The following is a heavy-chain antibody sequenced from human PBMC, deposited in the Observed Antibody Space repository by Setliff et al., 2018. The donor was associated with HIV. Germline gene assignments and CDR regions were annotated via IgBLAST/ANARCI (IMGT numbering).Heavy chain of an antibody. Sequence: AASVKVSCKASGYTFTSYYMHWVRQAPGQGLEWMGIINPSGGSTSYAQKFQGRVTMTRDTSTSTVYMELSSLRSEDTAVYYCAGTAGWELPPRLYYYYYYTDVWGKGTTVTVSS. V-gene: IGHV1-46*01. CDR3: AGTAGWELPPRLYYYYYYTDV. CDR1: GYTFTSYY. J-gene: IGHJ6*03. D-gene: IGHD1-26*01. CDR2: INPSGGST.